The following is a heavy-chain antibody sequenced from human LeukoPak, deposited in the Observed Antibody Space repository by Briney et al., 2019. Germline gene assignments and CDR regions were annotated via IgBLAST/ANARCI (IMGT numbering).Heavy chain of an antibody. D-gene: IGHD3-16*01. CDR3: AKSNLGDGDLYDAYDA. J-gene: IGHJ3*01. CDR2: ISGSGAST. Sequence: GGSLRLSCAASGFTFSTYSMGWVRQAPGKGLEWGSDISGSGASTYSADSVKGRFTISRDNSRNTLYLQMNSLRAEDTAVYYCAKSNLGDGDLYDAYDAWGQGAMVTVSS. CDR1: GFTFSTYS. V-gene: IGHV3-23*01.